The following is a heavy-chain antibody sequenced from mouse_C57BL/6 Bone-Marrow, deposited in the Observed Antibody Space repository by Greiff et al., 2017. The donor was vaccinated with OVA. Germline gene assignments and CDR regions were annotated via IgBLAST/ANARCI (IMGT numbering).Heavy chain of an antibody. J-gene: IGHJ4*01. Sequence: VQGVESGPGLVQPSQSLSITCTVSGFSLTSYGVHWVRQSPGKGLEWLGVIWSGGSTDYNEAFISRLRIIKDNSKSKVLVKMNSLQADDTAIYYSARNMITTGYYYAMDYWGQGTSVTVSS. D-gene: IGHD2-4*01. CDR2: IWSGGST. V-gene: IGHV2-2*01. CDR1: GFSLTSYG. CDR3: ARNMITTGYYYAMDY.